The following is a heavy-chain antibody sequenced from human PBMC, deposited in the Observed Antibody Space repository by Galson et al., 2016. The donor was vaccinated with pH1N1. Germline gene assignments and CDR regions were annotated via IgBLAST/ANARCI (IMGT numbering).Heavy chain of an antibody. CDR1: GSSFTSHW. CDR2: IYPDDSNI. J-gene: IGHJ4*02. CDR3: ARLSRYCNGGSCFAFGY. Sequence: QSGAEVKQPGESLKISCKGSGSSFTSHWIGWVRQMPGKGLEWVVAIYPDDSNIIYSPSFQGQVTASADKSITTAYLQWSSLKASDSGMYHCARLSRYCNGGSCFAFGYWGQGALVSVSS. V-gene: IGHV5-51*03. D-gene: IGHD2-15*01.